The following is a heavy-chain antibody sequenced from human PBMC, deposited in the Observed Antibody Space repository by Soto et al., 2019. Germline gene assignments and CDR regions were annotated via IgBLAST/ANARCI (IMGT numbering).Heavy chain of an antibody. CDR3: AQDRGWGVVSPSHDY. D-gene: IGHD2-21*01. V-gene: IGHV3-23*01. Sequence: EVELLESGGGIVQPGGSLRVSCVASGFTFRNFVMSWVRQAPGKGLEWVSAIRGTGGETFYEDSVNGRFTISRDNSKNRLFLQMNSLSDEDTALYFCAQDRGWGVVSPSHDYWGQGTLVTVSS. CDR2: IRGTGGET. J-gene: IGHJ4*02. CDR1: GFTFRNFV.